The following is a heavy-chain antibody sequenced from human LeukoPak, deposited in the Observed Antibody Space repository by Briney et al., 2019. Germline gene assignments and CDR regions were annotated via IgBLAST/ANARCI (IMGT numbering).Heavy chain of an antibody. CDR3: AKDKVYSSGRPYQFDY. CDR1: GFTFSSYA. D-gene: IGHD6-19*01. Sequence: GGSLRLSCAASGFTFSSYAMGWVRQAPGKGLEWVSAISGSGRTTYYADSVKGRFTISRDNSKNTLYLQMNILIAEDTAVYYCAKDKVYSSGRPYQFDYWGQGTLVTVSS. CDR2: ISGSGRTT. V-gene: IGHV3-23*01. J-gene: IGHJ4*02.